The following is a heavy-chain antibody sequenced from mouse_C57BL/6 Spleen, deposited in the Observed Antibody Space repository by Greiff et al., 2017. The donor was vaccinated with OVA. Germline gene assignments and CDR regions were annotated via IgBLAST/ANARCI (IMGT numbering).Heavy chain of an antibody. V-gene: IGHV1-69*01. Sequence: QVQLQQSGAELVMPGASVKLSCKASGYTFTSYWMHWVKQRPGQGLEWIGEIDPSDSYTNYNQKFKGKSTLTVDKSSSTAYMQLSSLTSEDSAVYDCARPHGYPFAYWGQGTLVTVSA. CDR3: ARPHGYPFAY. CDR1: GYTFTSYW. J-gene: IGHJ3*01. CDR2: IDPSDSYT. D-gene: IGHD2-2*01.